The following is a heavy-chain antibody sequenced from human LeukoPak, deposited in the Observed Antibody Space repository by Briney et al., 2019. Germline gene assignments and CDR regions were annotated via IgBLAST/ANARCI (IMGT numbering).Heavy chain of an antibody. CDR1: GFTFSSYS. J-gene: IGHJ4*02. Sequence: GGSLRLSCAASGFTFSSYSMNWVRQAPGKGLEWVSSINSSSSYIYYADSVKGRFTISRDNAKNSLYLQMNSLRAEDTAVYYCARDAPNMMAIDYWGQGTLVTVSS. CDR3: ARDAPNMMAIDY. D-gene: IGHD3-16*01. CDR2: INSSSSYI. V-gene: IGHV3-21*01.